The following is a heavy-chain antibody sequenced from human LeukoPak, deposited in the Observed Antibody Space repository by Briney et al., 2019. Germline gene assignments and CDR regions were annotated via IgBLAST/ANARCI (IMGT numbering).Heavy chain of an antibody. CDR3: ARETVHY. Sequence: PGGSLRLSCTASGFTFSSYSMSWVRQGPGTGLEWVSAISGSGDTTFYADSVKGRFTVSRDDAKNSVYLQMNSLRAEDTAIYYCARETVHYWGQGILVTVSS. D-gene: IGHD4-17*01. J-gene: IGHJ4*02. CDR2: ISGSGDTT. V-gene: IGHV3-23*01. CDR1: GFTFSSYS.